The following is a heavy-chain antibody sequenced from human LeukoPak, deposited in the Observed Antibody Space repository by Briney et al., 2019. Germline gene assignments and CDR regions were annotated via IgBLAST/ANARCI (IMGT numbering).Heavy chain of an antibody. CDR1: GFTFSRYA. J-gene: IGHJ4*02. Sequence: GGSLRLSCAASGFTFSRYAVSWVRQAPGKGPEWVSAVSRSGDSTYYADSVKGRFTISRDNSKNTLYLQMSSLRADDTAVYYCAKSGPDMAATGDFDNWGQGTLVTVSS. CDR3: AKSGPDMAATGDFDN. V-gene: IGHV3-23*01. CDR2: VSRSGDST. D-gene: IGHD6-13*01.